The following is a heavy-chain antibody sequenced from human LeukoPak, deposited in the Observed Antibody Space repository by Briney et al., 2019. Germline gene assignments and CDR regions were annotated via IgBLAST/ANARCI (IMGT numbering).Heavy chain of an antibody. D-gene: IGHD3-22*01. CDR1: GGSFSGYY. J-gene: IGHJ4*02. CDR3: AREGVIDDSSGYYHPFDY. V-gene: IGHV4-34*01. Sequence: SETLSLTCAVYGGSFSGYYWSWIRQPPGKGLEWIGEINHSGSTNYNSSLKSRVTISVDTSKNQFSLKPSSVTAADTAVYYCAREGVIDDSSGYYHPFDYWGQGTLVTVSS. CDR2: INHSGST.